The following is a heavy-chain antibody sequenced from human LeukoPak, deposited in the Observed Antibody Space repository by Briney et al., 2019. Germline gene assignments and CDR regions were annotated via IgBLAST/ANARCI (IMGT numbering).Heavy chain of an antibody. Sequence: GGSLRLSCEGSGFTFSSYWMSWVRQAPGKGLEWVSAISGSGGSTYYADSVKGRFTISRDNSKNTLYLQMNSLRAEDTAVYYCARDLFTPSDYYYYMDVWGKGTTVTVSS. J-gene: IGHJ6*03. V-gene: IGHV3-23*01. CDR1: GFTFSSYW. CDR2: ISGSGGST. CDR3: ARDLFTPSDYYYYMDV. D-gene: IGHD3-10*02.